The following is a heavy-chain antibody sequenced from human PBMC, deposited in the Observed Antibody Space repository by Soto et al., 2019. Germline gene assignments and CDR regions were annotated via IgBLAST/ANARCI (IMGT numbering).Heavy chain of an antibody. CDR3: ARDVSVVRGIRDACDI. Sequence: WGSVRLSCAASGFTFSSYAMHWVRQAPGKGLEWVAVISYYGSNKYYADSVKGRFTISRDNSKNTLYLQMNSLRAEDTAVYYCARDVSVVRGIRDACDIWGKGKMVIVS. CDR1: GFTFSSYA. V-gene: IGHV3-30-3*01. D-gene: IGHD3-10*01. CDR2: ISYYGSNK. J-gene: IGHJ3*02.